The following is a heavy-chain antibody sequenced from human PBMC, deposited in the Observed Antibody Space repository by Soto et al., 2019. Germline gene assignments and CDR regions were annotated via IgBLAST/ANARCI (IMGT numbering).Heavy chain of an antibody. CDR2: ISGSGGST. Sequence: GGSLRLSCAASGFTFSSYAMSWVRQAPGKGLEWVSAISGSGGSTYYADPVKGRFTISRDNSKNTLYLQMNSLRAEDTAVYYCAKYSSSWNALSYYFDYWGQGTLVTVSS. V-gene: IGHV3-23*01. D-gene: IGHD6-13*01. CDR1: GFTFSSYA. J-gene: IGHJ4*02. CDR3: AKYSSSWNALSYYFDY.